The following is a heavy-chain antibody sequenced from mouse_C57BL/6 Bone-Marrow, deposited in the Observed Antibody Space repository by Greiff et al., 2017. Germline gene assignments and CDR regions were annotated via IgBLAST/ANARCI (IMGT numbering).Heavy chain of an antibody. J-gene: IGHJ3*01. V-gene: IGHV1-81*01. CDR2: IYPRSGNT. CDR1: GYTFTSYG. Sequence: QVQLKESGAELARPGASVKLSCKASGYTFTSYGISWVKQRTGQGLEWIGEIYPRSGNTYYNEKFKGKATLTADKSSSTAYMELRSLTSEDSAVYFCARRYGSSYEGFAYWGQGNLVTVSA. D-gene: IGHD1-1*01. CDR3: ARRYGSSYEGFAY.